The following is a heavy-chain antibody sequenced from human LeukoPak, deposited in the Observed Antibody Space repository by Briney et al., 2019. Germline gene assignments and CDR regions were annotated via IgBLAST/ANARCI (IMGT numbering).Heavy chain of an antibody. Sequence: VASVKVSCKASGYTFTSYGISWVRQAPGQGLEWMGWISAYNGNTNYAQKLQGRVTMTRDTSISTAYMELSRLRSDDTAVYYCARDLIAAAGTPYYYWGQGTLVTVSS. CDR3: ARDLIAAAGTPYYY. D-gene: IGHD6-13*01. V-gene: IGHV1-18*01. CDR1: GYTFTSYG. CDR2: ISAYNGNT. J-gene: IGHJ4*02.